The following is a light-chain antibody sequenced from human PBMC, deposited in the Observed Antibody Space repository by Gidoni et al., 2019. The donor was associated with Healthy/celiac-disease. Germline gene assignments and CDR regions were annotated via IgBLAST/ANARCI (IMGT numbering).Light chain of an antibody. CDR3: MQAKQFPIA. V-gene: IGKV2-24*01. CDR1: QSLVHSDGNTY. Sequence: DIVMTQPPLSSPVTLGQPASISCRSSQSLVHSDGNTYLSWLQQRPGQPPRLLIYTISNRFSGVPDRFSGRGAGTDFTLKISRVEAEDVGVYYCMQAKQFPIAFGQGTRLEIK. CDR2: TIS. J-gene: IGKJ5*01.